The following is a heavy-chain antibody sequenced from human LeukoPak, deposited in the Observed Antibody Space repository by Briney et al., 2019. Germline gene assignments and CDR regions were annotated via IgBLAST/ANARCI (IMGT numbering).Heavy chain of an antibody. CDR1: GGSISSYY. V-gene: IGHV4-59*01. D-gene: IGHD4-23*01. CDR2: IYYSGIT. CDR3: AADGARWY. Sequence: TPSETLSLTCTVSGGSISSYYWSWIRQPPGKGLEWIGYIYYSGITNYNPSLKSRVTISVDASKNQFPLKLSSVTAADTAVYYCAADGARWYWGQGTLVTVCS. J-gene: IGHJ4*02.